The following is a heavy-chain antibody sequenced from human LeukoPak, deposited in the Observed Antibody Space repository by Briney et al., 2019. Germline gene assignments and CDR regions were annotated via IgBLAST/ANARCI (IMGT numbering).Heavy chain of an antibody. Sequence: ASVKVSCKASGYTFTSYYMHWVRQAPGQGLEWMGIINPSGGSTSYAQKFQGRVTMTRDASTSTVYMELSSLRSEDTAVYYCARALGYCSGGSCRYFDYWGQGTLVTVSS. J-gene: IGHJ4*02. CDR3: ARALGYCSGGSCRYFDY. CDR2: INPSGGST. D-gene: IGHD2-15*01. V-gene: IGHV1-46*01. CDR1: GYTFTSYY.